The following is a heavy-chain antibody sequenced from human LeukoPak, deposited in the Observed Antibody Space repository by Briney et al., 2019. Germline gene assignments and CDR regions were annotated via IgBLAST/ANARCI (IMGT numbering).Heavy chain of an antibody. D-gene: IGHD2-21*01. CDR3: ASMDGLGGADGY. V-gene: IGHV3-66*02. Sequence: GWSLRLSCAAWGCTVSSNYMSGLRQAPGKGLEGVSVLYSGGSTYYADSVTGRFTISPDNSKTTLYLQLNSLRAEDTDVYYCASMDGLGGADGYWGQGTLVTVSS. CDR2: LYSGGST. J-gene: IGHJ4*02. CDR1: GCTVSSNY.